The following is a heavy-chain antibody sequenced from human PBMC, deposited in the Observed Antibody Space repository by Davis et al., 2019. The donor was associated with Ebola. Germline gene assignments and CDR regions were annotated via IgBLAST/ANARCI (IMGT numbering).Heavy chain of an antibody. CDR2: IWYAGSNK. J-gene: IGHJ4*02. CDR3: ANLRITMIVVVPYYFDY. CDR1: GFTFSSYG. V-gene: IGHV3-33*06. Sequence: GESLKISCAASGFTFSSYGMHWVRQAPGKGLEWVAVIWYAGSNKYYADSVKGRFTISRDNSKNTLYLQMNSLRAEDTAGYFCANLRITMIVVVPYYFDYWGQGTLVTVSS. D-gene: IGHD3-22*01.